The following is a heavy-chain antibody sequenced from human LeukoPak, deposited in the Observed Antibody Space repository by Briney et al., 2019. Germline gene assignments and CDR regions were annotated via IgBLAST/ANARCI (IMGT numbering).Heavy chain of an antibody. Sequence: SETLSLTCTVSGGSIRSSYYYWGWIRQPPGKGLEWIGSIYDSGSTYYNPSLKSRVTISVDTSKNQFSLQLNPVTPEDTAVYYCARGPGALLHWGQGILVTVSS. CDR2: IYDSGST. D-gene: IGHD3-10*01. CDR3: ARGPGALLH. CDR1: GGSIRSSYYY. V-gene: IGHV4-39*01. J-gene: IGHJ4*02.